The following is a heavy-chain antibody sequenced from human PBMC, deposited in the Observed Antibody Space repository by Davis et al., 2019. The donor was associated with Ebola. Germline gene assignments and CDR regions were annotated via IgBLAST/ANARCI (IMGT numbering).Heavy chain of an antibody. V-gene: IGHV3-23*01. CDR3: AKRTDSRSFEF. D-gene: IGHD1-14*01. Sequence: GESLKISCAASEFTFSSYAMSWVRQSPGKGLEWVSAITSSGGLTGYADSVKGRFTISRDNSKNTLYLQMSSLRAEDTAMYYCAKRTDSRSFEFWGQGSLVTVSS. CDR1: EFTFSSYA. CDR2: ITSSGGLT. J-gene: IGHJ4*02.